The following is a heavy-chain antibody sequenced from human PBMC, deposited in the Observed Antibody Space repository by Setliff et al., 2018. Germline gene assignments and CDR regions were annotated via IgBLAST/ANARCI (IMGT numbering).Heavy chain of an antibody. D-gene: IGHD3-3*01. CDR1: GGSISSYY. J-gene: IGHJ4*02. V-gene: IGHV4-59*01. Sequence: SETLSLTCTVSGGSISSYYWSWIRQPPGKGLEWIGHIYYSGSTNYNPSLKSRVTISVDTSKNQFSLKLSSVTAADTAVYYCARVSMYYNFWSGYYGERGEYFDYWGQGTLVTVSS. CDR3: ARVSMYYNFWSGYYGERGEYFDY. CDR2: IYYSGST.